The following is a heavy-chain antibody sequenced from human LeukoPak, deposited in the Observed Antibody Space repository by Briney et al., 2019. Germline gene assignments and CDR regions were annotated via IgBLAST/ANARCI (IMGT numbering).Heavy chain of an antibody. D-gene: IGHD1-26*01. J-gene: IGHJ4*02. CDR3: ARDSLLSYSGTYLDY. V-gene: IGHV4-34*01. CDR2: INHSGST. CDR1: GGSFSGYY. Sequence: SETLSLTCAVYGGSFSGYYWSWIRQPPGKGLEWIGEINHSGSTYYNPSLKSRVTISLDTSKSQFSLKLKSVTAADTAVYYCARDSLLSYSGTYLDYWGQGTLVTVSS.